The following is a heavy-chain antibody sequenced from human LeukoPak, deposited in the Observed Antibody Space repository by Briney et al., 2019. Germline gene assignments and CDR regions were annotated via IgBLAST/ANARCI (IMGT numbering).Heavy chain of an antibody. CDR1: DDSITMYY. V-gene: IGHV4-59*01. D-gene: IGHD4-11*01. CDR3: ARGRVSSSTWYSTYYYFFYMDF. Sequence: SSETLSLTCTVSDDSITMYYWTWIRQPPGKGLEWIGYVDHTGTTNFNPSLNGRVSISRDTSKNFFSLRLRSVTAADTAVYFCARGRVSSSTWYSTYYYFFYMDFWGKGTTVTVSS. J-gene: IGHJ6*03. CDR2: VDHTGTT.